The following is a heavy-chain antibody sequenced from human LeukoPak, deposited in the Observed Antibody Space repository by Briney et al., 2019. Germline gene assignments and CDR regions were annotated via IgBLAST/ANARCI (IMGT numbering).Heavy chain of an antibody. CDR2: IIPIFGTT. CDR1: GGTFSNYG. J-gene: IGHJ6*02. D-gene: IGHD2-15*01. Sequence: SVKVSCTASGGTFSNYGISWVRQAPGQGLEWMGGIIPIFGTTNYAQKFQGRVTITADESTSTAYMELSSLRSEDTAVYYCASFLVSGLDATNKYYYYYGMDVWGQGTTVTVSS. CDR3: ASFLVSGLDATNKYYYYYGMDV. V-gene: IGHV1-69*13.